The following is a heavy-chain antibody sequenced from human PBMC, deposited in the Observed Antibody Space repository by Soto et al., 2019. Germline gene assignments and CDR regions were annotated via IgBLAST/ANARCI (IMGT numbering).Heavy chain of an antibody. CDR2: RNPSAGTT. Sequence: QVQLEQSGAEVKKPGASVRVSCKASGFTFTSYYMHWVRQAPGQGLEWMGVRNPSAGTTNYAQKFQGRVTMTRDTSTSTVYMELSSLRSEDTAVYYCARRDYYGSGSDDYWGPGTLVTVSS. CDR3: ARRDYYGSGSDDY. V-gene: IGHV1-46*03. D-gene: IGHD3-10*01. J-gene: IGHJ4*02. CDR1: GFTFTSYY.